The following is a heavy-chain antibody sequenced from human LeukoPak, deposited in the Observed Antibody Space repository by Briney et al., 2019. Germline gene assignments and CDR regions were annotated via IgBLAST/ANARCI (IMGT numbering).Heavy chain of an antibody. V-gene: IGHV3-23*01. CDR1: GFSFSSYA. CDR2: ISGSGDST. D-gene: IGHD3-22*01. CDR3: ARENPNYYDSSGYYDFDYYYGMDV. Sequence: GGSLRLSCAASGFSFSSYAIHWVRQAPGKGLEWVSAISGSGDSTYYPDAVKGRFTISRDNSKNTLYLQMNSLRAEDTAVYYCARENPNYYDSSGYYDFDYYYGMDVWGQGTTVTVSS. J-gene: IGHJ6*02.